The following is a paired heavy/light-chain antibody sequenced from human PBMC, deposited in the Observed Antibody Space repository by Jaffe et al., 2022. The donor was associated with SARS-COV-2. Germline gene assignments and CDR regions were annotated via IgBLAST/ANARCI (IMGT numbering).Light chain of an antibody. CDR1: ILRSYY. CDR2: GKN. J-gene: IGLJ2*01. Sequence: SSELTQDPAVSVALGQTAKITCQGDILRSYYASWYQQKAGQAPVLVIYGKNNRPSGIPDRFSGSSSGNTASLTITGAQAEDEADYYCKSRDSSDNRHVVFAGGTKLTVL. V-gene: IGLV3-19*01. CDR3: KSRDSSDNRHVV.
Heavy chain of an antibody. V-gene: IGHV3-53*01. J-gene: IGHJ4*02. D-gene: IGHD2-15*01. CDR2: IYSSDST. CDR1: GFTVSSNY. Sequence: EVQLVESGGGVIQPGGSLRLSCAASGFTVSSNYMSWVRQAPGKGLEWVSVIYSSDSTYYADSVKGRFTISRDNSKNTVYLQMNSLGADDTAVYYCARDRDYCSGGSCYSRYFDYWGQGTLVIVSS. CDR3: ARDRDYCSGGSCYSRYFDY.